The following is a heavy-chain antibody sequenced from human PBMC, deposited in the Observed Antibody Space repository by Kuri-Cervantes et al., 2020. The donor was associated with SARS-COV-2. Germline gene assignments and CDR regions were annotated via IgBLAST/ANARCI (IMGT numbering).Heavy chain of an antibody. J-gene: IGHJ4*02. CDR3: ARDGRDGYNRELLTD. Sequence: ASVKVSCKASGYTFTNYYIHWVRQAPGQGLEWMGIINPGGGATTYAQKFQGRVTMTRDTSTSTVYMELSSLRSEDTAVYFCARDGRDGYNRELLTDWGQGTLVTVSS. V-gene: IGHV1-46*01. CDR2: INPGGGAT. CDR1: GYTFTNYY. D-gene: IGHD5-24*01.